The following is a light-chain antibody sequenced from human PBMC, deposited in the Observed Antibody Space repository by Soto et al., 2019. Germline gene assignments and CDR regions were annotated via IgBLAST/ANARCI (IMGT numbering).Light chain of an antibody. V-gene: IGKV3-15*01. CDR2: DTS. Sequence: EFVLTQSPGTLSLSPGERATLSCRASQTVRNNYLAWYQQKPGQAPRLLIYDTSTRATGIPARFSGSGSGTEFTLTISSLQSEDFAVYYCQQYSNWPPITFGQGTRLEIK. J-gene: IGKJ5*01. CDR1: QTVRNN. CDR3: QQYSNWPPIT.